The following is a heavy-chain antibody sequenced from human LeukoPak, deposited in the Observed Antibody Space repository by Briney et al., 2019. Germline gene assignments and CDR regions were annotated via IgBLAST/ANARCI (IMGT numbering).Heavy chain of an antibody. V-gene: IGHV3-30-3*01. Sequence: GRSLRLSCAASGFTFSSYAMHWVRQAPGKGLEWVAVISYDGSNKYYADSVKGRFIISRDNSKNTLYLQMNSLRAEDTAVYYCASQYSGSSFDPWGQGTLVTVSS. D-gene: IGHD1-26*01. CDR3: ASQYSGSSFDP. CDR2: ISYDGSNK. J-gene: IGHJ5*02. CDR1: GFTFSSYA.